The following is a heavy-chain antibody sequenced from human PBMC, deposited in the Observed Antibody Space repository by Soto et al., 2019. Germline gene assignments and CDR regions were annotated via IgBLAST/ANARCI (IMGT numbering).Heavy chain of an antibody. CDR1: GFTFSGHW. Sequence: EVRLVESGGALVPPGGSLRLTCEASGFTFSGHWMHWVRRAPGKGLVWVSHIDTDGSTGGTSYADSVKGRFTVSRDDSKDRLYLQMNDLRVEDTAVYYCTRGRGTYYADSWGQGTLVTVSS. D-gene: IGHD1-26*01. CDR2: IDTDGSTGGT. V-gene: IGHV3-74*03. J-gene: IGHJ4*02. CDR3: TRGRGTYYADS.